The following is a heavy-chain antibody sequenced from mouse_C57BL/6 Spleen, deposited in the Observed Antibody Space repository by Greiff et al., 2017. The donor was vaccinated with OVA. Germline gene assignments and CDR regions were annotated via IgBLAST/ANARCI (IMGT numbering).Heavy chain of an antibody. J-gene: IGHJ3*01. CDR2: IHPNSGST. CDR3: AQYGSSYEGAY. V-gene: IGHV1-64*01. Sequence: QVQLKQPGAELVKPGASVKLSCKASGYTFTSYWMHWVKQRPGQGLEWIGMIHPNSGSTNYNEKFKSKATLTVDKSSSTAYMQLSSLTSEDSAVYYCAQYGSSYEGAYWGQGTLVTVSA. CDR1: GYTFTSYW. D-gene: IGHD1-1*01.